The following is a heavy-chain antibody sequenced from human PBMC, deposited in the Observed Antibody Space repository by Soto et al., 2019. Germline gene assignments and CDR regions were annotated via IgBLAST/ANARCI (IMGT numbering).Heavy chain of an antibody. CDR1: GGSISSYY. J-gene: IGHJ5*02. D-gene: IGHD3-22*01. V-gene: IGHV4-59*08. Sequence: SETLSLTCTVSGGSISSYYWSWIRQPPGKGLEWIGYIYHSGSTNYNPSLKSRVTLSVDTSKNQFSLKLSSVTAADTAVYYCARQIGIVVSGLNWFDPWGQGTLVTVSS. CDR2: IYHSGST. CDR3: ARQIGIVVSGLNWFDP.